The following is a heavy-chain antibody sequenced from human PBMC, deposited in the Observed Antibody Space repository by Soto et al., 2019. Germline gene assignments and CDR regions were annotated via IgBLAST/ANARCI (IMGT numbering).Heavy chain of an antibody. CDR3: ARGTGMVRGVNRSRFYYYYGMDV. D-gene: IGHD3-10*01. J-gene: IGHJ6*02. CDR1: GYTFTGYY. V-gene: IGHV1-2*04. Sequence: ASVKVSCKASGYTFTGYYMHWVRQAPGQGLEWMGWINPNSGGTNYAQKFQGWVTMTRDTSISTAYMGLSRLRSDDTAVYYCARGTGMVRGVNRSRFYYYYGMDVWGQGTTVTVSS. CDR2: INPNSGGT.